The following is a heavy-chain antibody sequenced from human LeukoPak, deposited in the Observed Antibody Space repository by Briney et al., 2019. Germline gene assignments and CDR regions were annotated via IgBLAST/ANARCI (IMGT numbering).Heavy chain of an antibody. V-gene: IGHV4-39*01. CDR2: IYYSGST. D-gene: IGHD4-17*01. J-gene: IGHJ5*02. Sequence: PSQTLSLTCTVSDGSISSGSYYWGWIRQPPGKGLEWIGSIYYSGSTYYNPSLKSRVTISVDTSKNQFSLKLSSVTAADTAVYYCASYGTLFFWFDPWGQGTLVTVSS. CDR1: DGSISSGSYY. CDR3: ASYGTLFFWFDP.